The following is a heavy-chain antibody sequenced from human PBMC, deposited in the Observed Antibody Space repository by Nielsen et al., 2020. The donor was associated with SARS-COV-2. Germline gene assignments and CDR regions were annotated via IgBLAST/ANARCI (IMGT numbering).Heavy chain of an antibody. D-gene: IGHD3-16*02. Sequence: GGSLRLSCAASGFTFSSYWMHWVRQAPGKGLVWVSRINSDGSSTSYADSVKGRFTISRDNAKNTLYLQMNSLRAEDTAVYYCAKGGVIDRYYYYYMDVWGKGTTVTVSS. J-gene: IGHJ6*03. CDR3: AKGGVIDRYYYYYMDV. V-gene: IGHV3-74*01. CDR1: GFTFSSYW. CDR2: INSDGSST.